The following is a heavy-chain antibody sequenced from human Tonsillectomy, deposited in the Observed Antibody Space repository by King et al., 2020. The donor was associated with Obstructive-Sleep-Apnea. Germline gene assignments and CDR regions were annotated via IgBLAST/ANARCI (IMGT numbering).Heavy chain of an antibody. J-gene: IGHJ6*02. CDR1: GFTLSSYW. D-gene: IGHD4-17*01. V-gene: IGHV3-7*01. Sequence: VQLVESGGGLVQPGGSLRLSCAASGFTLSSYWMSWVRQAPGKGLEWVANIKQDGSEKYYVDSVKGRFTISRDNAKNSLYLQMNSLRAEDTAVYYCARVHGDLLHYYGMDVWGQGTTVTVSS. CDR3: ARVHGDLLHYYGMDV. CDR2: IKQDGSEK.